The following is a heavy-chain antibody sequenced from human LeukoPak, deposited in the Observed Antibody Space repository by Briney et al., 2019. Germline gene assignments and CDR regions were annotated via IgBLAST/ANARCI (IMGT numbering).Heavy chain of an antibody. CDR2: ISGSGGST. CDR1: GFTFSSYA. J-gene: IGHJ4*02. CDR3: ARQYYYDSSGYFDY. D-gene: IGHD3-22*01. V-gene: IGHV3-23*01. Sequence: GGSLRLSCAASGFTFSSYAMSWVRQAPGKGLEWVSLISGSGGSTYYADSVKGRFTISRDNSKNTLYLQMNSLRAEDTAVYYCARQYYYDSSGYFDYWGQGTLVTVSS.